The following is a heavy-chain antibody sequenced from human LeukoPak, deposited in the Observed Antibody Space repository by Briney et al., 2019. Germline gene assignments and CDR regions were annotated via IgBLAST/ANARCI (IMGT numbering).Heavy chain of an antibody. CDR1: GGSFNGYY. D-gene: IGHD3-10*01. J-gene: IGHJ4*02. CDR3: ARGHYGRSFDY. V-gene: IGHV4-34*01. CDR2: INHSGST. Sequence: SETLSLTCAVYGGSFNGYYWSWIRQPPGKGLEWIGEINHSGSTNYNPSLKSRVTISVDTSKNQFSLKLSSVTAADTAVYYCARGHYGRSFDYWGQGTLVTVSS.